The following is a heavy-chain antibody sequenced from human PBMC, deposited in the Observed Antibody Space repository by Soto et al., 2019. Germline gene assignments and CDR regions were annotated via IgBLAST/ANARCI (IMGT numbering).Heavy chain of an antibody. J-gene: IGHJ4*02. V-gene: IGHV3-23*01. D-gene: IGHD2-21*02. CDR2: ISGSGGST. Sequence: PGGSLRLSCAASGFTFSSYAMSWVRQAPGKGLEWVSAISGSGGSTYYADSVKGRFTISRDNSKNTLYLQMNSLRAEDTAVYYCAKNTAIVVVTAILDYWGQGTLVTVSS. CDR1: GFTFSSYA. CDR3: AKNTAIVVVTAILDY.